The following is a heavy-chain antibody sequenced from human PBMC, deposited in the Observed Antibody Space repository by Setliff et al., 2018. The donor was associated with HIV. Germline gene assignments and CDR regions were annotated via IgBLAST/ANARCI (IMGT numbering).Heavy chain of an antibody. CDR3: ARRIYGNNPYFDY. D-gene: IGHD4-17*01. V-gene: IGHV4-4*07. J-gene: IGHJ4*02. CDR1: GGSINSFY. CDR2: IFASGNT. Sequence: SETLSLTCTVSGGSINSFYWNWVRQPAGRGLEWIGRIFASGNTNYNPSLKSRVTMSVDTSKNQFSLNLNSVTAADTAVYYCARRIYGNNPYFDYWSQGTLVTVSS.